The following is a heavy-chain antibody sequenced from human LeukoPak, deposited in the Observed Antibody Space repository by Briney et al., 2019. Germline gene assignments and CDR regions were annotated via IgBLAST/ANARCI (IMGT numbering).Heavy chain of an antibody. D-gene: IGHD3-3*01. CDR1: GYTFTGYY. CDR2: INPNSGGT. CDR3: ARDYDFWSGYSLFDY. Sequence: ASVTVSCKASGYTFTGYYMHWVRQAPGQGLEWMGWINPNSGGTNYAQKFQGRVTMTRDTSISTAYMELSRLRSDDTAVYYCARDYDFWSGYSLFDYWGQGTLVTVSS. V-gene: IGHV1-2*02. J-gene: IGHJ4*02.